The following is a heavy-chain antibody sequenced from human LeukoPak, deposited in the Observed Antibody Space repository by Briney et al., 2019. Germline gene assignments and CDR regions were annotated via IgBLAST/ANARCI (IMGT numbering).Heavy chain of an antibody. J-gene: IGHJ4*02. V-gene: IGHV1-3*01. CDR1: GYTFTAYA. CDR3: AREHSTSWSDFDY. Sequence: ALVKVSCKASGYTFTAYAVHWVRQAPGQSLQWMGWINAGSDTKYSQKFQGRVTITRDTSASTAYMELSSLGSDDTAVYYCAREHSTSWSDFDYWGQGTLVTVSS. D-gene: IGHD6-13*01. CDR2: INAGSDT.